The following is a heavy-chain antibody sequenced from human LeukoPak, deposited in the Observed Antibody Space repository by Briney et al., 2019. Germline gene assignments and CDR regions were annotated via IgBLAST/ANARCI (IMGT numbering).Heavy chain of an antibody. D-gene: IGHD5-18*01. J-gene: IGHJ4*02. CDR3: ATELWIQLWPPPFAY. Sequence: ASVKVYCKVSGYTLTELSMHWERQAPGKGLEWMGGFDPEDGETIYAQKFQGRVTMTEDTSTDTAYMELSSLRSEDTAVYYCATELWIQLWPPPFAYWGQGTLVTVSS. CDR2: FDPEDGET. CDR1: GYTLTELS. V-gene: IGHV1-24*01.